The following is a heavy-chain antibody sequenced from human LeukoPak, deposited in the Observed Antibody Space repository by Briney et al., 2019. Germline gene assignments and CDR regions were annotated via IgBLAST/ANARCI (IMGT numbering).Heavy chain of an antibody. D-gene: IGHD3-9*01. V-gene: IGHV4-34*01. J-gene: IGHJ5*02. CDR1: GGSFSGSY. CDR3: ARESGYYDVLTGYYNQNWFDP. Sequence: SETLSLTCAVYGGSFSGSYWSWIRQPPGKGLEWIGEINDSGSTNYNPSLKSRVTISVDTSKNQFSLKLTSVTAADTAVFYCARESGYYDVLTGYYNQNWFDPWGQGTLVTVSS. CDR2: INDSGST.